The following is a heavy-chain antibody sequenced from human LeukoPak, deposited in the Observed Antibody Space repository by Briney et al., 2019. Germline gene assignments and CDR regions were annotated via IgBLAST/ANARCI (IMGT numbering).Heavy chain of an antibody. J-gene: IGHJ4*02. Sequence: ASVKVSCKASGYTFADYFIHWVRQAPGQGLEWVGRINPNTGGAEYAPKFQGWVTMTRDTSISTAYVEVNRLISDDTAVYYCASDLTSTSHWEFDYWGQGTLVIVSS. CDR3: ASDLTSTSHWEFDY. V-gene: IGHV1-2*04. D-gene: IGHD1-26*01. CDR1: GYTFADYF. CDR2: INPNTGGA.